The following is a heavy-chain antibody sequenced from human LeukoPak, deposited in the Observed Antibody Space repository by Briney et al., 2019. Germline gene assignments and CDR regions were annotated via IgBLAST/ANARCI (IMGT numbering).Heavy chain of an antibody. CDR2: IYYTGTT. CDR1: GSISTEY. Sequence: SDPLPLPCTISGSISTEYCVWVRQRPRNGMEWIGYIYYTGTTDYNPSLKSRVTISLDTSKNQFSLRLSSVTAEDTAVYYCAAGTFALDIWGQGTMVTV. J-gene: IGHJ3*02. D-gene: IGHD6-13*01. CDR3: AAGTFALDI. V-gene: IGHV4-59*07.